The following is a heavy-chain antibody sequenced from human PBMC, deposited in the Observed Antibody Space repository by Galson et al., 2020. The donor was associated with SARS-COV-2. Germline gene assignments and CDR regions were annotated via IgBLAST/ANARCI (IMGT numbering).Heavy chain of an antibody. CDR2: INPGGGGT. CDR1: GYTFTSHY. D-gene: IGHD2-2*01. J-gene: IGHJ3*02. CDR3: ARVSVPVTRVHGFDI. V-gene: IGHV1-46*01. Sequence: ASVKVSCKASGYTFTSHYVNWVRLAPGQGLEWMGIINPGGGGTTYARKFQGRVTMTRDTSTSTAYMELTGLTSDDTAVYYCARVSVPVTRVHGFDIGGQGTMVTVSS.